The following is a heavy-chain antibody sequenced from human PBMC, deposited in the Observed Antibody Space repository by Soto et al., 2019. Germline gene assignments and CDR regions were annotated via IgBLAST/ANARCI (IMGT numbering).Heavy chain of an antibody. CDR2: INSDGSST. CDR1: GFTFSSYW. CDR3: AGYYGDYGFDY. V-gene: IGHV3-74*01. D-gene: IGHD4-17*01. J-gene: IGHJ4*02. Sequence: GGSLRLSCAASGFTFSSYWMHWVRQAPGKGLVWVSRINSDGSSTSYADSVKGRFTISRDNAKNTLYLQMNSLRAEDTAVYYCAGYYGDYGFDYWGQGTLVTVSS.